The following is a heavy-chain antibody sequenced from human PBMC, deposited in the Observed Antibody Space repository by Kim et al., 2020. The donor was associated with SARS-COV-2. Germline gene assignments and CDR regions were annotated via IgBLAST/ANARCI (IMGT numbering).Heavy chain of an antibody. CDR1: GFTFSSYA. J-gene: IGHJ6*02. V-gene: IGHV3-30-3*01. CDR3: ARDEAYGGGDCYSWHLGFGGMDV. D-gene: IGHD2-21*02. CDR2: ISYDGSNK. Sequence: GGSLRLSCAASGFTFSSYAMHWVRQAPGKGLEWVAVISYDGSNKYYADSVKGRFTISRDNSKNTLYLQMNSLRAEDTAVYYCARDEAYGGGDCYSWHLGFGGMDVWGQGTTVTVSS.